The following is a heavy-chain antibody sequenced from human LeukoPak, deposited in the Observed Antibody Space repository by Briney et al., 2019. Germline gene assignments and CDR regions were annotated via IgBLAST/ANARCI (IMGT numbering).Heavy chain of an antibody. Sequence: SETLSLTCTVSGGSIRSYYWSWIRQPPGKGLEWIGCIYDRGPAYYNPSLKSRFTISVDRPKNQFFLNVTSLTAADTAVYYCARSRQASGLFNSWGQGTLVVVSS. CDR3: ARSRQASGLFNS. V-gene: IGHV4-59*12. D-gene: IGHD3-10*01. CDR1: GGSIRSYY. J-gene: IGHJ5*01. CDR2: IYDRGPA.